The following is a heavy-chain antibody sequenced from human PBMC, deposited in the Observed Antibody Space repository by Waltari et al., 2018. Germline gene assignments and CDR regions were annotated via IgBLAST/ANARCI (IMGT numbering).Heavy chain of an antibody. Sequence: QVQLVQSGAEVTTPAASVKVSCTPSGYPFTDYPIHWVGPAPGQGLAWMGGSNPKRVGKYYAQTCQGWVTRTRETSTSTVYMELSSLKSDDTAMYYCARRSCTGECYAPYVYWGQGSLVTVSS. CDR1: GYPFTDYP. CDR3: ARRSCTGECYAPYVY. V-gene: IGHV1-2*04. J-gene: IGHJ4*02. CDR2: SNPKRVGK. D-gene: IGHD2-8*02.